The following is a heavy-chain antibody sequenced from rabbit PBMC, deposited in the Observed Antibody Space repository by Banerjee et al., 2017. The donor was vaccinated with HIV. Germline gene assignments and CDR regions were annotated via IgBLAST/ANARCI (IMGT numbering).Heavy chain of an antibody. Sequence: QSLGESGGDLVKPGASLTLTCKASGFDFTSTYYMCWVRQAPGKGLELITCIDTNAGSTNYATWAKGRFTISKTSSTTVTLQMTSLTAADTATYFCARGEHFSVGFSAFAIYLDLWGQGTLVTVS. CDR2: IDTNAGST. J-gene: IGHJ4*01. CDR3: ARGEHFSVGFSAFAIYLDL. CDR1: GFDFTSTYY. V-gene: IGHV1S40*01. D-gene: IGHD6-1*01.